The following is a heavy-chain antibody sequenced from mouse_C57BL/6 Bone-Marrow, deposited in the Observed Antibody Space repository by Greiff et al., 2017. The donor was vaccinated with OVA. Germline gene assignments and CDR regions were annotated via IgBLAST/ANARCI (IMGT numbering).Heavy chain of an antibody. CDR3: ARHEGSSGLAD. J-gene: IGHJ3*01. Sequence: EVKLVESGGGLVQPGGSLKLSCAASGFTFSDYYMYWVRQTPEKRLEWVAYISNGGGSTSYPDTVKGRFTISRAHAKNTLFLHMTRLKSEDTAMNYCARHEGSSGLADWGQGTLVTVSA. CDR2: ISNGGGST. V-gene: IGHV5-12*01. D-gene: IGHD3-2*02. CDR1: GFTFSDYY.